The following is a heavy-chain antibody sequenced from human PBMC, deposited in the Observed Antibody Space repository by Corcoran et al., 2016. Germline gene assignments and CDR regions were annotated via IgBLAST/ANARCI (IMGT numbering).Heavy chain of an antibody. CDR2: IYSGGST. V-gene: IGHV3-53*01. Sequence: EVQLVESGGGLIQPGGSLRLSCAASGFSVSNNYMNWVRQAPGRGLEWVSVIYSGGSTYYADSVKGRFTISRDNSKNTLYLQMNSLRAEDTAVYYCARGIQATGSFYFDDWGQGTLVTVSS. CDR3: ARGIQATGSFYFDD. CDR1: GFSVSNNY. J-gene: IGHJ4*02. D-gene: IGHD3-9*01.